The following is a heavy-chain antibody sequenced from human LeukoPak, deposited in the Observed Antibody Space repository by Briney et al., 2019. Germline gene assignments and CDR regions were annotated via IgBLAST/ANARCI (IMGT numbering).Heavy chain of an antibody. CDR2: IYYSGST. D-gene: IGHD5-18*01. V-gene: IGHV4-39*01. CDR1: GGSISSSNYY. CDR3: ARGWEVGYSYGYYFDY. Sequence: SETLSLTCTVSGGSISSSNYYWGWIRPPPGKGLEWIGSIYYSGSTYYNPSLKSRVTISVDTSKNQFSLKLSSVTAADTAVYYCARGWEVGYSYGYYFDYWGRGTLVTVSS. J-gene: IGHJ4*02.